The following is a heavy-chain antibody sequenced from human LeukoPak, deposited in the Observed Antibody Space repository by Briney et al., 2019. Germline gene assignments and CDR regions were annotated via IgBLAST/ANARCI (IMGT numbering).Heavy chain of an antibody. CDR2: ISSSGSTK. D-gene: IGHD6-19*01. CDR3: ARTWNSGGWYVTFDY. CDR1: GFTFSSYS. Sequence: GSLRLSCAASGFTFSSYSMNWVRQAPGKGLEWVSYISSSGSTKYYADSVKGRFTVSRDNAENSVYLQLNSLGAEDTAVYYCARTWNSGGWYVTFDYWGQGTLVTVSS. V-gene: IGHV3-48*04. J-gene: IGHJ4*02.